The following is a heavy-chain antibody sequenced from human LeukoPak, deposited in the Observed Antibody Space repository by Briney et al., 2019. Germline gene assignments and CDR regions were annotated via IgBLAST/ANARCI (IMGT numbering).Heavy chain of an antibody. CDR3: ARDGEDDSSGYFHYYYYGMDV. CDR1: GGSISSYY. J-gene: IGHJ6*02. D-gene: IGHD3-22*01. CDR2: IYTSGST. V-gene: IGHV4-4*07. Sequence: SSETLSLTCTVSGGSISSYYWSWIRQPAGKGLEWLGRIYTSGSTNYNPSLKSRVTMSVDTSKNQFSLKLSSVTAADTAVYYCARDGEDDSSGYFHYYYYGMDVWGQGTTVTVSS.